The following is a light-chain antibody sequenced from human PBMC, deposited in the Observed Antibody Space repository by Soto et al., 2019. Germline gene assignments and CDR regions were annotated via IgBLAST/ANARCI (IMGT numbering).Light chain of an antibody. CDR3: QQYGTSPIT. Sequence: EIVLTQSPGTLSLSPGERATLSCRASQSVSSSYLVWYQQKPGQAPGLLIYGASSRATGIPDRFSGSGSGTDFTLTISRLEPEDFAVYYCQQYGTSPITFGQGTRLELK. CDR2: GAS. CDR1: QSVSSSY. J-gene: IGKJ5*01. V-gene: IGKV3-20*01.